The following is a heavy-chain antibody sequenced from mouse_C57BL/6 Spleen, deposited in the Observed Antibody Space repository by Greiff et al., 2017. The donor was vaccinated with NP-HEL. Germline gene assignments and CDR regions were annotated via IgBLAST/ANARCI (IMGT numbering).Heavy chain of an antibody. Sequence: EVQVVESGGGLVKPGGSLKLSCAASGFTFSSYAMSWVRQTPEKRLEWVATISDGGSYTYYPDNVKGRFTISRDNAKNNLYLQMSHLKSEDTAMYYCARDRDYYGSSQFAYWGQGTLVTVSA. D-gene: IGHD1-1*01. CDR2: ISDGGSYT. V-gene: IGHV5-4*01. CDR1: GFTFSSYA. CDR3: ARDRDYYGSSQFAY. J-gene: IGHJ3*01.